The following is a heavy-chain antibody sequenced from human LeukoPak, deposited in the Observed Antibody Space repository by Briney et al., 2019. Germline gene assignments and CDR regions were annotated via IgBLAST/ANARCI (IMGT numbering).Heavy chain of an antibody. Sequence: GRSLRLSCAASGFTFSSYGMHWVRQAPGKGLEWVAVISYDGSNKYYADSVKGRLTISRDNSKNTLYLQMNSLRAEDTAVYYCAKVFYYDSSGYSLIDYWGQGTLVTVSS. J-gene: IGHJ4*02. CDR2: ISYDGSNK. CDR3: AKVFYYDSSGYSLIDY. V-gene: IGHV3-30*18. D-gene: IGHD3-22*01. CDR1: GFTFSSYG.